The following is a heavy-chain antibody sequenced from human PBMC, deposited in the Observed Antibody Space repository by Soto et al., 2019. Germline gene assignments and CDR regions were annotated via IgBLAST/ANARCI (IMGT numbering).Heavy chain of an antibody. CDR2: ISSDSNYI. V-gene: IGHV3-21*01. D-gene: IGHD6-6*01. CDR1: GFIFSSYS. CDR3: ARDEEARPYFYGMDV. Sequence: KPGGSLRLSCAASGFIFSSYSMNWVRQAPGKGLKWVSSISSDSNYIYYADSVKGRFTISRDNAKNSLYLQMNSLRVEDMAIYYCARDEEARPYFYGMDVWGQGTTVTVSS. J-gene: IGHJ6*02.